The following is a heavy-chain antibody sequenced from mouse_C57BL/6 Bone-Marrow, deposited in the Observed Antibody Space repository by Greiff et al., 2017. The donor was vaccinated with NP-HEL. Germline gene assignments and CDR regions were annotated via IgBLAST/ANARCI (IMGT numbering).Heavy chain of an antibody. CDR2: ISYDGSN. V-gene: IGHV3-6*01. CDR3: ARGYYGSSGFAY. CDR1: GYSITSGYY. J-gene: IGHJ3*01. Sequence: EVQLVESGPGLVKPSQSLSLTCSVTGYSITSGYYWNWIRQFPGNKLEWMGYISYDGSNNYNPSLKNRISITRDTSKNQFFLKLNSVTTEDTATYYCARGYYGSSGFAYWGQGTLVTVSA. D-gene: IGHD1-1*01.